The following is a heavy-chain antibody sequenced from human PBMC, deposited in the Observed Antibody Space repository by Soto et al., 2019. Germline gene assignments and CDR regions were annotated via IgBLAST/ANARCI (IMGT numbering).Heavy chain of an antibody. CDR2: ISVSGGST. CDR1: GFTFSSYA. Sequence: EVQLLESGGGLVQPGESLRLSCAASGFTFSSYAISWVRQAPGKGLEWVSSISVSGGSTYYADSVKVRFTISRDNSKNTLYLQMNSLRAEETAVYYCAGTTAFDYWGQGTLVTVSS. CDR3: AGTTAFDY. J-gene: IGHJ4*02. D-gene: IGHD4-17*01. V-gene: IGHV3-23*01.